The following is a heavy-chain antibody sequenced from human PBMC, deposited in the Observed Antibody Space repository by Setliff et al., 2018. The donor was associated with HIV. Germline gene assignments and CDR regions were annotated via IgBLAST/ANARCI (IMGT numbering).Heavy chain of an antibody. D-gene: IGHD2-8*01. Sequence: ASVKVSCKASGYTFTDYYVHWVRQAPGQGLEWMGRIDPENDETKYSQKFQVRFTMTADRSTDTAYMELSGLRSEDTAIYYCVLYSTGASRFDYWGQGTLVTVSS. CDR1: GYTFTDYY. CDR3: VLYSTGASRFDY. CDR2: IDPENDET. V-gene: IGHV1-69-2*01. J-gene: IGHJ4*02.